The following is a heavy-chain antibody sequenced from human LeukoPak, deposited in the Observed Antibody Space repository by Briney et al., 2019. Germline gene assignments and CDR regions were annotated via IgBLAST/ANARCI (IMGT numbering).Heavy chain of an antibody. CDR1: GFTFSSSA. CDR3: SIAAAATSHFDF. D-gene: IGHD6-13*01. V-gene: IGHV3-7*01. CDR2: IKEDGSEK. J-gene: IGHJ4*02. Sequence: GALRLSCAASGFTFSSSAMNWVRQAPGKGVEWVAHIKEDGSEKYYVDSVKGRFTISRDNAKNSLYLQMNSLRAEDTAVYYCSIAAAATSHFDFWGQGTLVTVSS.